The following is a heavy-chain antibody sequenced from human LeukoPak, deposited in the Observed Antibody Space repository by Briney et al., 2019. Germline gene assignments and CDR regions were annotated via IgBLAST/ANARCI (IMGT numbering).Heavy chain of an antibody. D-gene: IGHD1-14*01. CDR3: ARGVEPLAANTLAY. J-gene: IGHJ4*02. CDR2: TYSSGST. Sequence: QPGGSLRLSCAASDFTVSSNSMSWVRQAPGKGLEWVSVTYSSGSTHYADSVKGRFTISRDNSKNTLYLEMNSLSPDDTAVYYCARGVEPLAANTLAYWGQGTLVTVSS. CDR1: DFTVSSNS. V-gene: IGHV3-53*01.